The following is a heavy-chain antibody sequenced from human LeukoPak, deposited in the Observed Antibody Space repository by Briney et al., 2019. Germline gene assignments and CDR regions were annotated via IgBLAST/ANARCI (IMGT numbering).Heavy chain of an antibody. CDR3: ARGAHGDFLTFDY. D-gene: IGHD4-17*01. V-gene: IGHV4-59*01. CDR2: IYYSGST. CDR1: GGSISRYY. J-gene: IGHJ4*02. Sequence: SETLSLTCTVSGGSISRYYWSWIRQPPGKGLEWIGYIYYSGSTNYNPSLKSRVTISVDTSKNQFSLKLSSVTAADTAVYYCARGAHGDFLTFDYWGQGTLVTVSS.